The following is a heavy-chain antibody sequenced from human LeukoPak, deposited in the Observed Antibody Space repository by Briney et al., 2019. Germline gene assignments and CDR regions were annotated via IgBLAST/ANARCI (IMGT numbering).Heavy chain of an antibody. J-gene: IGHJ4*02. V-gene: IGHV3-21*01. CDR3: ARDPYGSGSPYYFDY. Sequence: GGSLRLSCAASGFTFSSYSMNWVRQAPGKGLEWVSSISSSSSYIYYADSVKGRFTISRDNAKNSLYPQMNSLRAEDTAVYYCARDPYGSGSPYYFDYWGQGTLVTVSS. D-gene: IGHD3-10*01. CDR2: ISSSSSYI. CDR1: GFTFSSYS.